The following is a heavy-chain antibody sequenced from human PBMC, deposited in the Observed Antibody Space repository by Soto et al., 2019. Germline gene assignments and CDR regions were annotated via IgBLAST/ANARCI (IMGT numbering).Heavy chain of an antibody. CDR1: GYTFAAYY. CDR2: INPTSGGT. CDR3: ARDPDYGDYWGYFFDS. J-gene: IGHJ4*02. Sequence: QVQLVQSGAEVKKPGASVKVSCKTSGYTFAAYYIHWIRQAPGQGLEWMGWINPTSGGTVYAPNFQDRVTMTRDTSISTAYLELRRLNSDDTAVYYCARDPDYGDYWGYFFDSWGQGTPVTVSS. V-gene: IGHV1-2*02. D-gene: IGHD4-17*01.